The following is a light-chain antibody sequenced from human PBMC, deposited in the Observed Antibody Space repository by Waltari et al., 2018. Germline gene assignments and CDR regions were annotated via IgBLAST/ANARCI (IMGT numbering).Light chain of an antibody. CDR2: WAA. J-gene: IGKJ3*01. Sequence: DIVMTQSPDSLAVSLGERATIHCKSNQSLLYKSNQKDYLSWYQKKPGQPPKLRIYWAATRESGVPDRVSGSGSGTDFTLTINNLQPEDVATYYCQQYYSDPFTFGPGTMVDIK. CDR1: QSLLYKSNQKDY. CDR3: QQYYSDPFT. V-gene: IGKV4-1*01.